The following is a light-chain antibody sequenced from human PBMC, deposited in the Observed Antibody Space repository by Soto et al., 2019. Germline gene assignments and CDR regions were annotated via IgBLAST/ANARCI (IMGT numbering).Light chain of an antibody. J-gene: IGKJ4*01. CDR3: QQSYSTLLT. V-gene: IGKV1-39*01. Sequence: DIQMTQSPSSLSASVGDRVTITCGASQSISSYVNWYQQKPGKAPKLLIYAASSLQSGVPSRFSGSGSGTDFTLTISSLQPEDFATYYCQQSYSTLLTFGGGTKVAIK. CDR1: QSISSY. CDR2: AAS.